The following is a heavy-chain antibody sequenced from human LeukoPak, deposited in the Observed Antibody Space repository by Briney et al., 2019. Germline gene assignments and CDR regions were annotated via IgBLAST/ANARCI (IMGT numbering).Heavy chain of an antibody. J-gene: IGHJ6*02. CDR1: GFTFSHYS. D-gene: IGHD2-21*02. CDR3: AREPVTDDNYYYGLDV. V-gene: IGHV3-21*01. Sequence: TGRSLRLSCAASGFTFSHYSLNWVRQAPGKGLEWLSSISDRSSDIYYADSVKGRFTISRDNAKNSVYLQMNSLRTEDTAVYYCAREPVTDDNYYYGLDVWGQGTAVTVSS. CDR2: ISDRSSDI.